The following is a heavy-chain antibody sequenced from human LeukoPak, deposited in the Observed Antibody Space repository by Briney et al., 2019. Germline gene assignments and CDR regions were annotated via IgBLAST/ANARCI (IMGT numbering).Heavy chain of an antibody. Sequence: PSGTLSLTCPVSGGSINRGDYYWGWIRQLPGEGLEWIGYIYYSGSTDYNPSLKSRVTISVDTSKNQFSLKLSSVTAADTAVYYCASETVSQSSYYFDYWGQGTLVTVSS. CDR3: ASETVSQSSYYFDY. V-gene: IGHV4-30-4*01. CDR1: GGSINRGDYY. CDR2: IYYSGST. D-gene: IGHD4-17*01. J-gene: IGHJ4*02.